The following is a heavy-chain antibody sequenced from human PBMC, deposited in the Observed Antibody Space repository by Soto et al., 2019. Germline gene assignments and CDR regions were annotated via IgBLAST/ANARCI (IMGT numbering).Heavy chain of an antibody. CDR1: GGTFSSYT. Sequence: QVQLVQSGAEVKKPGSSVKVSCEASGGTFSSYTISWVRQAPGQGLEWMGRIIPILGIANYAQKFQGRVTITADKSTSTAYMELSSLRSEDTAVYYCARVVYCSSTSCYGGAFDIWGQGTMVTVSS. J-gene: IGHJ3*02. CDR2: IIPILGIA. D-gene: IGHD2-2*01. V-gene: IGHV1-69*02. CDR3: ARVVYCSSTSCYGGAFDI.